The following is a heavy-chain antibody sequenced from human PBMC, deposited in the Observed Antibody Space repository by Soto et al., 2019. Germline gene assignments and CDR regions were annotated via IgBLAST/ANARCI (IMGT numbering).Heavy chain of an antibody. J-gene: IGHJ6*03. V-gene: IGHV1-18*01. CDR2: ISAYNGNT. CDR1: GYTFTSYG. CDR3: ARGKTGYYGSGSYYGYYYYMDV. D-gene: IGHD3-10*01. Sequence: ASVKVSCKASGYTFTSYGISWVRQAPGQGLEWMGWISAYNGNTNYAQKLQGRVTMTTDTSTSTAYMELRSLRSDDTAVYYCARGKTGYYGSGSYYGYYYYMDVWGKGTTVTVSS.